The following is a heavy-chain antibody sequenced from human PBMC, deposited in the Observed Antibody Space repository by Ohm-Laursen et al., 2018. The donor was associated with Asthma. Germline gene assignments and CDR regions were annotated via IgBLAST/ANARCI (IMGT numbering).Heavy chain of an antibody. Sequence: TLSLTWAVSGGSISSGGYYWSWIRQRPGKGLEWIGNIHYSGSNIYNPSLESRLSISVDTSKNQFSLNLSSVTAADTALYYCARDGRLRGSFDYWGQGTLVTVSS. CDR2: IHYSGSN. V-gene: IGHV4-31*11. CDR3: ARDGRLRGSFDY. CDR1: GGSISSGGYY. D-gene: IGHD3-10*01. J-gene: IGHJ4*02.